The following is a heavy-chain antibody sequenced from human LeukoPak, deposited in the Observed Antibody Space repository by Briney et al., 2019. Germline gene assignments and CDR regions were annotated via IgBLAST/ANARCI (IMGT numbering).Heavy chain of an antibody. Sequence: PSETLSLTCTVSGGSISSSSYYWGWIRQPPGKGLEWIGSIYYSGSTYYNPSLKSRVTISVDTSKNQFSLKLSSVTAADTAVYYCARVAGTTGTTAYYYYMDVWGKGTTVTVSS. CDR2: IYYSGST. D-gene: IGHD1-1*01. CDR1: GGSISSSSYY. J-gene: IGHJ6*03. CDR3: ARVAGTTGTTAYYYYMDV. V-gene: IGHV4-39*07.